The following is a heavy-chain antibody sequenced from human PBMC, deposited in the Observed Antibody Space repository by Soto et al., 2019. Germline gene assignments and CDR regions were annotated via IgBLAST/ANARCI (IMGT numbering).Heavy chain of an antibody. D-gene: IGHD2-21*01. V-gene: IGHV3-30*18. CDR1: GFTFRSSA. CDR2: ISKDGSNE. J-gene: IGHJ4*02. Sequence: QVQLVESGGGVVQPGRSLRLSCEASGFTFRSSAMHWVRQAPGKGLEWVAIISKDGSNEHYRDSVRGRFTISRDNSKNTLYLQMNSLRDEYTAVYYCAKPPALGVFPYVDCWGQGTPLTVSS. CDR3: AKPPALGVFPYVDC.